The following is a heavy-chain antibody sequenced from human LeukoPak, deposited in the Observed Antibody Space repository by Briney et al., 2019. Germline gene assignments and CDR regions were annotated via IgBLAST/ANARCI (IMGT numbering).Heavy chain of an antibody. V-gene: IGHV3-21*04. D-gene: IGHD6-19*01. Sequence: GGSLRLSCAASRFTFSSYSMNWVRQAPGKGLEWASSISSSGSYIYYADSVKGRFTISRDNAKNSLYLQMNSLRAEDTALYYCATAPQWLVDYFDYWGQGTLVTVSS. J-gene: IGHJ4*02. CDR2: ISSSGSYI. CDR1: RFTFSSYS. CDR3: ATAPQWLVDYFDY.